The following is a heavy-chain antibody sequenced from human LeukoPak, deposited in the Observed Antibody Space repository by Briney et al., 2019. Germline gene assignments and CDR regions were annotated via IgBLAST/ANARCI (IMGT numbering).Heavy chain of an antibody. V-gene: IGHV3-21*01. CDR3: AREGTVTVDIRFDP. CDR2: ISSSSSYI. J-gene: IGHJ5*02. CDR1: GFTFSSYS. Sequence: PGGSLRLSCAASGFTFSSYSMNWVRQAPGKGLEWVSSISSSSSYIYYADSVKGRFTISRDNAKNSLYLQMNSLRAEDTAVYYCAREGTVTVDIRFDPWGQGTLVTLSS. D-gene: IGHD4-11*01.